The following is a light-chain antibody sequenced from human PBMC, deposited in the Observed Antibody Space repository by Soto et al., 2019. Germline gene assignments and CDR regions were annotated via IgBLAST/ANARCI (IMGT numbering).Light chain of an antibody. CDR3: ATWDDSLNGVYV. V-gene: IGLV1-47*01. Sequence: QSVLTQPPSASGTPGQGLTISCSGSTSNIGSNYVYWYQQLPGTAPKLLIYRNNQRPSGVPDRFSGSKSGTSASLAISGLRSDDEADYFCATWDDSLNGVYVFGTGTKLTVL. J-gene: IGLJ1*01. CDR2: RNN. CDR1: TSNIGSNY.